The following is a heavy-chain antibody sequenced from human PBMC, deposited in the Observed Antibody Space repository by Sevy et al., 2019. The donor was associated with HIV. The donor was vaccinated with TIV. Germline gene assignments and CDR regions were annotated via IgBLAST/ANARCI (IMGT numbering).Heavy chain of an antibody. CDR2: VDNDGSGT. CDR3: TRDMYGIDY. CDR1: AFTFTNYW. D-gene: IGHD2-8*01. V-gene: IGHV3-74*01. Sequence: GGSLRLSCAASAFTFTNYWMHWVRQAPGKGLVWVSRVDNDGSGTNYADSVKDRFTISRDNAKNTVYLQMNSLRAEDTAVYYCTRDMYGIDYWGQGTLVTVSS. J-gene: IGHJ4*02.